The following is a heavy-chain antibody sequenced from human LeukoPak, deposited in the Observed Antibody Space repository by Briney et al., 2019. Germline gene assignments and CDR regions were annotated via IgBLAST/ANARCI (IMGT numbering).Heavy chain of an antibody. V-gene: IGHV1-69*13. CDR2: IIPIFGTA. CDR3: ARVEGYYYGSFDP. J-gene: IGHJ5*02. CDR1: GGTFSSYA. Sequence: AVKVSCKASGGTFSSYAISWVRQAPGQGLEWMGGIIPIFGTANYAQKFQGRVTITADESTSTAYMELSSLRSEDTAVYYCARVEGYYYGSFDPWGQGTLVTVSS. D-gene: IGHD3-10*01.